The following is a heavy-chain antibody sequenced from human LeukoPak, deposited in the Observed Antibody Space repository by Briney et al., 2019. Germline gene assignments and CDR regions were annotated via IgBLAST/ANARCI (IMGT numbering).Heavy chain of an antibody. CDR1: GFTFSSYA. CDR2: ISGGGGST. J-gene: IGHJ4*02. Sequence: PGGSLRLSCAASGFTFSSYAMSWVRQAPGKGLEWVSAISGGGGSTYYADSVKGRFTISRDNSKNTLYLQMNSLRAEDTAIYYCAKQGGSSWSNFDYWGQGTLVTVSS. D-gene: IGHD6-13*01. V-gene: IGHV3-23*01. CDR3: AKQGGSSWSNFDY.